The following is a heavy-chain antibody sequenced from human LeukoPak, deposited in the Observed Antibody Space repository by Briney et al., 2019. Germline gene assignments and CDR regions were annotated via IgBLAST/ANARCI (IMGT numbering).Heavy chain of an antibody. V-gene: IGHV4-61*02. CDR1: GGSISSSSYY. D-gene: IGHD6-6*01. Sequence: SETLSLTCTVSGGSISSSSYYWSWIRQPAGKGLEWIGRIYTSGSTNYNPSLKSRVTISVDTSKNQFSLKLSSVTAADTAVYYCARGDSSSRGGFYYFDYWGQGTLVTVSS. J-gene: IGHJ4*02. CDR2: IYTSGST. CDR3: ARGDSSSRGGFYYFDY.